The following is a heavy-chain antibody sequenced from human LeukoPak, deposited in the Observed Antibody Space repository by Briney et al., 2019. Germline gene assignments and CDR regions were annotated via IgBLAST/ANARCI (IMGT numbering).Heavy chain of an antibody. J-gene: IGHJ3*02. D-gene: IGHD1-26*01. CDR3: ASDVGAGRSLDAFDI. V-gene: IGHV4-61*02. CDR2: IYTSGST. Sequence: SETLSLTCTVSGGSISSGGYSWSWIRQPAGKGLEWIGRIYTSGSTNYNPSLKSRVTMSVDTSKDQFSLKLSSVTAADTAVYYCASDVGAGRSLDAFDIWGQGTMVTVS. CDR1: GGSISSGGYS.